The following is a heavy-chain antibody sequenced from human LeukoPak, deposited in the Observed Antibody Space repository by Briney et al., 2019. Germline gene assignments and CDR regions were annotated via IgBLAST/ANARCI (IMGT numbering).Heavy chain of an antibody. CDR2: IWYDGSNK. CDR3: ARDERAGVHDAFDI. V-gene: IGHV3-33*01. CDR1: GFTFSSYG. Sequence: GGSLRLSCAASGFTFSSYGMHWVRQAPGKGLEWVAVIWYDGSNKYYADSVKGRFTISRDNSKNTLYLQMNSLRAEDTAVYYCARDERAGVHDAFDIWGQGTMVTVSS. J-gene: IGHJ3*02. D-gene: IGHD1-14*01.